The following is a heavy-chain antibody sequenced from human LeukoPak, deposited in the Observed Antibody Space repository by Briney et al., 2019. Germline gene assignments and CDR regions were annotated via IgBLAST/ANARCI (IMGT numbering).Heavy chain of an antibody. CDR2: INPSGSN. V-gene: IGHV4-34*01. CDR1: GGSFSVYY. D-gene: IGHD5-18*01. Sequence: PETLSLTCAVYGGSFSVYYMSWIRQPPGNLLEWIGEINPSGSNNYNTSLKSRVTISVDTCKNQFSLKLMSATAADAAVYYCARVDTAMVNDAFDIWGQGTMVTVSS. CDR3: ARVDTAMVNDAFDI. J-gene: IGHJ3*02.